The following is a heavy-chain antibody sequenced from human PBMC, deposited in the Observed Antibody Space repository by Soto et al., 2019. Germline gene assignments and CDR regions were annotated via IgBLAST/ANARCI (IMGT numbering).Heavy chain of an antibody. CDR3: ASDRGIYALDY. J-gene: IGHJ4*02. CDR1: GYTFTSYG. V-gene: IGHV1-18*01. D-gene: IGHD3-10*01. Sequence: QVQLVQSGAEVKKPGASVKVSCKASGYTFTSYGFIWVRQAPGQGLEWMGWISAYNGNTNYAQKLQGRVTMTTDTATSTAYIELRSLRSDDTAVYYCASDRGIYALDYWGQGTLVTVSS. CDR2: ISAYNGNT.